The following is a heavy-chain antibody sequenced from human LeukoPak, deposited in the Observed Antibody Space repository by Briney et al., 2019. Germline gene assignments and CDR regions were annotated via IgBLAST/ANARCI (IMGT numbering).Heavy chain of an antibody. V-gene: IGHV1-2*02. CDR3: AIAPYCSSTSCPNWFDP. J-gene: IGHJ5*02. D-gene: IGHD2-2*01. CDR1: GYTLTGYY. CDR2: INPNSGGT. Sequence: ASVKVSCKASGYTLTGYYMHWVRQAPGQGLEWMGWINPNSGGTNYAQKFQGRVTMTRDTSISTAYMELSRLRSDDTAVYYCAIAPYCSSTSCPNWFDPWGQGTLVTVSS.